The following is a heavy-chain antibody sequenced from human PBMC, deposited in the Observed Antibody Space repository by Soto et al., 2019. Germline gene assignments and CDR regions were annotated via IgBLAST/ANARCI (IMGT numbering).Heavy chain of an antibody. CDR3: ARHGPTETRFLEWPHAFDI. CDR2: IYYSGST. D-gene: IGHD3-3*01. J-gene: IGHJ3*02. CDR1: GGSISSYY. V-gene: IGHV4-59*08. Sequence: LNCTVSGGSISSYYWSWIRQPPGKGLEWIGYIYYSGSTNYNPSLKSRVTISVDTSKNQFSLKLSSVTAAETAVYYCARHGPTETRFLEWPHAFDIWGQXTMVTVSS.